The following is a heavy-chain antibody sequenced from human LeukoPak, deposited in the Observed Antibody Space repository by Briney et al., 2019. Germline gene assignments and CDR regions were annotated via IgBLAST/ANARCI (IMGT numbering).Heavy chain of an antibody. Sequence: SETLSLTCTVSGGSISSYYWSWIRQPPGKGLEWIGYIYYSGGTNYNPSLKSRVTISVDTSKNQFSLKLSSVTAADTAVYYCARRIVGATTNEAFDIWGQGTTVTVSS. CDR3: ARRIVGATTNEAFDI. V-gene: IGHV4-59*08. J-gene: IGHJ3*02. D-gene: IGHD1-26*01. CDR1: GGSISSYY. CDR2: IYYSGGT.